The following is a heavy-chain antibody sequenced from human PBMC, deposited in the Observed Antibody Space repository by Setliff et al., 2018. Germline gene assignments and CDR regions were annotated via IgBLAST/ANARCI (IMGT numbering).Heavy chain of an antibody. CDR2: IKQDGSDK. CDR3: VRARTTNYDFWSGLNAFDI. Sequence: PGGSLRLSCAASGFTFSSYWMSWVRQAPGKGLEWVANIKQDGSDKYYVDSVKGRFTISRDNAKNSLSLQMNSLRAEDTAVYYCVRARTTNYDFWSGLNAFDIWGQGTMVTVS. V-gene: IGHV3-7*03. D-gene: IGHD3-3*01. J-gene: IGHJ3*02. CDR1: GFTFSSYW.